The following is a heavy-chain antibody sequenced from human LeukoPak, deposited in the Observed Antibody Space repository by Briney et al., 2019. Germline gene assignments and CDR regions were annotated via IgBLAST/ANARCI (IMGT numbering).Heavy chain of an antibody. CDR3: ARYFNPLDI. J-gene: IGHJ3*02. CDR1: GYTFTSYG. Sequence: ASVKVSCKASGYTFTSYGINWVRQATGQGLEWMGWMSPTSGNTGYAQKFQDRVTMTSDTSISTAYMELSGLTSEDTAVYYCARYFNPLDIWGQGTMVTVSS. D-gene: IGHD3-9*01. CDR2: MSPTSGNT. V-gene: IGHV1-8*02.